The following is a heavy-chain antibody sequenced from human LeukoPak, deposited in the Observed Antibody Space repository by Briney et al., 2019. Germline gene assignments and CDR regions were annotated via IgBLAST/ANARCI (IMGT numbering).Heavy chain of an antibody. CDR1: GGSISSSSYY. CDR3: ARILSSSWRDYYYYYGMDV. V-gene: IGHV4-39*01. J-gene: IGHJ6*02. Sequence: SETLSLTCTVSGGSISSSSYYWGWIRQPPGKGLEWIGSIYCSGSTYYNPSLKSRVTISVDTSKNQFSLKLSSVTAADTAVYYCARILSSSWRDYYYYYGMDVWGQGTTVTVSS. D-gene: IGHD6-13*01. CDR2: IYCSGST.